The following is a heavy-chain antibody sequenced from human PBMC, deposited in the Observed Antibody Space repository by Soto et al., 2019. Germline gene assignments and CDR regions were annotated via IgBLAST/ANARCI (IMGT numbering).Heavy chain of an antibody. D-gene: IGHD2-21*02. J-gene: IGHJ6*02. CDR3: AKGGNSEYYYYYGMDV. CDR2: TSWDGGST. Sequence: GGSLRLSCAASGFTFDDYTMHWVRQAPGKGLEWVSLTSWDGGSTYYADSVKGRFTISRDNSKNSLYLQMNSLRTEDTALYYCAKGGNSEYYYYYGMDVWGQGTTVTVSS. V-gene: IGHV3-43*01. CDR1: GFTFDDYT.